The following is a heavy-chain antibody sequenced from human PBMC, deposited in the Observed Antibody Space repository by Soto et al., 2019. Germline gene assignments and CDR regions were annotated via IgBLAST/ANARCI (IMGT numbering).Heavy chain of an antibody. CDR1: GYSFSNYW. V-gene: IGHV5-51*01. D-gene: IGHD3-16*01. CDR3: ERHGLYGSEWDGLDV. CDR2: IYPGDSRT. Sequence: PXESLTMSFTGSGYSFSNYWIGWARQMPGRGLESLGIIYPGDSRTMYSPSFQGQVTISVDNSISTTYLQWNTLKTSDTAIYYCERHGLYGSEWDGLDVWGQGTKVTVSS. J-gene: IGHJ6*02.